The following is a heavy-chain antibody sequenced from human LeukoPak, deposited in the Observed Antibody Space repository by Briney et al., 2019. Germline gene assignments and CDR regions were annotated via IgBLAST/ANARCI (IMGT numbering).Heavy chain of an antibody. CDR1: GGSISSSSYY. Sequence: SETLSLTCTVSGGSISSSSYYWGWIRQPPGKGLEWIGSIYYSGSTYYNPSLKSRVTISVDATKNQFSLKLSSVTAADTAVYYCARVTHSYGSGYYPYWGQGTLVTVSS. D-gene: IGHD3-10*01. CDR3: ARVTHSYGSGYYPY. CDR2: IYYSGST. V-gene: IGHV4-39*07. J-gene: IGHJ4*02.